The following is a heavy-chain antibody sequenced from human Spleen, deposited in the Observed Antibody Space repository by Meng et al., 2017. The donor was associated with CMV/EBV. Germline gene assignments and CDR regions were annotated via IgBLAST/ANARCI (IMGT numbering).Heavy chain of an antibody. CDR3: ARGIVGNWFDP. CDR2: IYYSGST. J-gene: IGHJ5*02. V-gene: IGHV4-39*06. Sequence: RVQLQESGPGLVKPSETLSLTCTVSGGSISSYYWGWIRQPPGKGLEWIGSIYYSGSTYYNPSLKSRVTISVDTSKNQFSLKLSSVTAADTAVYYCARGIVGNWFDPWGQGTLVTVSS. CDR1: GGSISSYY. D-gene: IGHD1-26*01.